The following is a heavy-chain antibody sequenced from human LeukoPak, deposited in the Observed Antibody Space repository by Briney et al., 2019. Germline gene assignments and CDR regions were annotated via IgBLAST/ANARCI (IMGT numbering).Heavy chain of an antibody. J-gene: IGHJ4*02. Sequence: ASVTVSFKASGYTFTSYGISWVRQAPGHGLEWMGWINCNSRDTNYEQNFQGRVTMTRDTSISTAYMELSGLRSDDTAVYYCARDFLGFWSGYDYWGQGTLVSVSS. D-gene: IGHD3-3*01. CDR2: INCNSRDT. CDR3: ARDFLGFWSGYDY. CDR1: GYTFTSYG. V-gene: IGHV1-2*02.